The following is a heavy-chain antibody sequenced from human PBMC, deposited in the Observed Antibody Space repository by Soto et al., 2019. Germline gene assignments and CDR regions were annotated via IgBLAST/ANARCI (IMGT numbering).Heavy chain of an antibody. CDR1: GYNFLTYG. J-gene: IGHJ5*02. V-gene: IGHV1-18*01. CDR3: ARDRPGISVIRAVKTYNYFDP. Sequence: ASVKVSCKASGYNFLTYGISWLRQAPGRGLEWMGWISTDNTHRNYAQNFQERVTMNTDTSTNKAYMELRSLRSDDTAIYYCARDRPGISVIRAVKTYNYFDPWGQGTLVTVSS. CDR2: ISTDNTHR. D-gene: IGHD3-10*01.